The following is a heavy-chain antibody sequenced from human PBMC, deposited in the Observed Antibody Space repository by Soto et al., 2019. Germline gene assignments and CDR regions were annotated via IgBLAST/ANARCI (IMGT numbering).Heavy chain of an antibody. Sequence: PGGSLRLSCAASGITFSDYYMSWIRQAPGKGLEWVSYISGSGSIVYYADSVKGRFTISRDNAKNSLYLQINSLRADDTAVYYCASLQTMMVVEHLDYWGQGTLVTVSS. CDR2: ISGSGSIV. J-gene: IGHJ4*02. CDR1: GITFSDYY. V-gene: IGHV3-11*01. D-gene: IGHD2-15*01. CDR3: ASLQTMMVVEHLDY.